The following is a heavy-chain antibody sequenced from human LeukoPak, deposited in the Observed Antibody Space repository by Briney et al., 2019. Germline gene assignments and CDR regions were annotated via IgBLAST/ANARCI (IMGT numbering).Heavy chain of an antibody. Sequence: SETLSLTCTVSGGSISSYYWSWIRQPAGKGLEWIGRIYTSGSTNYNPSLKSRVTISIDTSKSQFSLRLNYVTAADTAVYYCARAYSSGWPDAFEIWGQGTMVTVSS. CDR2: IYTSGST. V-gene: IGHV4-4*07. J-gene: IGHJ3*02. CDR1: GGSISSYY. CDR3: ARAYSSGWPDAFEI. D-gene: IGHD6-19*01.